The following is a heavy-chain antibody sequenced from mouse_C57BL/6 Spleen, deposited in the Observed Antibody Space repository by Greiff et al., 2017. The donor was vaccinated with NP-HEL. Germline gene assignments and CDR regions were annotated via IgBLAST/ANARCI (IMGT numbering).Heavy chain of an antibody. V-gene: IGHV1-69*01. CDR2: IDPSDSYT. CDR3: ARGGGDY. Sequence: VQLKQSGAELVMPGASVKLSCKASGYTFTSYWMHWVKQRPGQGLEWIGEIDPSDSYTNYNQKFKGKSTLTVDKSSSTAYMQLSSLTSEDSAVYYCARGGGDYWGQGTTLTVSS. J-gene: IGHJ2*01. CDR1: GYTFTSYW.